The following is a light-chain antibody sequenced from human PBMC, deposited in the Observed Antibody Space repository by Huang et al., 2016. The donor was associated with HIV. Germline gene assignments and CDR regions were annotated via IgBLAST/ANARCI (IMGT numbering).Light chain of an antibody. J-gene: IGKJ1*01. CDR2: GAS. CDR3: QQYNNWPPWT. Sequence: EIVMTQSPATLSVSPGERATLSCRASQSVRSNLAWYQQKPGQAPRLLIDGASTRATGIPARFSGIGSGTEFTLTISSLQSEDFAVYYCQQYNNWPPWTFGQGTKVEIK. CDR1: QSVRSN. V-gene: IGKV3-15*01.